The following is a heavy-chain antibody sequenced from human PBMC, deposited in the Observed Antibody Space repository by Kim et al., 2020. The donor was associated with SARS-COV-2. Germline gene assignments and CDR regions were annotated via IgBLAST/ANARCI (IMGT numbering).Heavy chain of an antibody. CDR3: ARLMAGTRETYYFDY. Sequence: SETLSLTCTVSGGSISSSSYYWGWIRQPPGKGLEWIGSIYYSGSTYYNPSLKSRVTISVDTSKNQFSLKLSSVTAADTAVYYCARLMAGTRETYYFDYWGQGTLVTVSS. V-gene: IGHV4-39*01. CDR1: GGSISSSSYY. J-gene: IGHJ4*02. CDR2: IYYSGST. D-gene: IGHD6-19*01.